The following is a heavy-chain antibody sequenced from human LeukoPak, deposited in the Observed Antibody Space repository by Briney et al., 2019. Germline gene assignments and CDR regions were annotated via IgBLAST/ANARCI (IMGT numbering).Heavy chain of an antibody. D-gene: IGHD5-18*01. Sequence: ASVKVSCKASGYTFTSYYMHWVRQAPGQGLEWMGIINPSGGSTSYAQKFQGRVTMTRDMSTSTVYMELSSLRSEDTAVYYCARVSRYSYGSYTLDAFDIWGQGTMVTVSS. CDR3: ARVSRYSYGSYTLDAFDI. CDR1: GYTFTSYY. J-gene: IGHJ3*02. V-gene: IGHV1-46*01. CDR2: INPSGGST.